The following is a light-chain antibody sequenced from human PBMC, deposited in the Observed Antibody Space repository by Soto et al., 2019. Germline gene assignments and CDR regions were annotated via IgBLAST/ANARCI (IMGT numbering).Light chain of an antibody. CDR1: SSDVGGYNY. CDR3: NSYTSSISPDV. J-gene: IGLJ1*01. Sequence: QSALTQPASVSGSPGQSITISCTGTSSDVGGYNYVSWYQQHPVTAPKLLIYDVTNRPSGVSDRFSGSKSGNTASLTISGLQAEDEADYYCNSYTSSISPDVFGTGTKVTVL. V-gene: IGLV2-14*01. CDR2: DVT.